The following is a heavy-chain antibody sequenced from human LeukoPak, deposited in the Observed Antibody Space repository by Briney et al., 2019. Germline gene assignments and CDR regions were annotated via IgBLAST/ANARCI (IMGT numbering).Heavy chain of an antibody. V-gene: IGHV3-21*01. D-gene: IGHD2-2*01. J-gene: IGHJ4*02. CDR3: ARDRENIGLVPATRNDY. Sequence: GGSLRLSCAASGFSFSTYSMNWVRQAPGKGLEWVSSISSSSSYIYYADSVKGRFTISRDNAKNSLYLQMNSLRAEDTAVYYCARDRENIGLVPATRNDYWGQGTLVTVSS. CDR1: GFSFSTYS. CDR2: ISSSSSYI.